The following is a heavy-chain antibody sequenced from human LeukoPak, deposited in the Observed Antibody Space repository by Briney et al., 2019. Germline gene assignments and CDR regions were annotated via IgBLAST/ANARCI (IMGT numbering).Heavy chain of an antibody. CDR2: ISSSSSYI. J-gene: IGHJ4*02. Sequence: PGGSLRLSCAASGFTFSSYSMNWVRQAPGKGLEWVSSISSSSSYIYYADSVKGRFTISRDNSKNTLYLQMNSLRAEDTAVYYCAKDFGNSETYYYDSSGYYSMYYFDYWGQGTLVTVSS. D-gene: IGHD3-22*01. CDR3: AKDFGNSETYYYDSSGYYSMYYFDY. CDR1: GFTFSSYS. V-gene: IGHV3-21*04.